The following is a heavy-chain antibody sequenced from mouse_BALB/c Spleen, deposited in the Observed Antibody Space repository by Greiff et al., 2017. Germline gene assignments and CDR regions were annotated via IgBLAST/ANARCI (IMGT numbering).Heavy chain of an antibody. Sequence: EVQLVESGGGLVKPGGSLKLSCAASGFTFSSYAMSWVRQTPEKRLEWVATISSGGSSTYYPDSVKGRFTISRDNAKNTLYLQMSSLRSEDTAMYYCARHGRGYFDVWGAGTTVTVSS. CDR2: ISSGGSST. J-gene: IGHJ1*01. V-gene: IGHV5-9-3*01. CDR1: GFTFSSYA. D-gene: IGHD1-1*02. CDR3: ARHGRGYFDV.